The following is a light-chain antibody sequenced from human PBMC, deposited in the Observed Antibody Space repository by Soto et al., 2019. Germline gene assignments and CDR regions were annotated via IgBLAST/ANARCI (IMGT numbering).Light chain of an antibody. J-gene: IGLJ1*01. CDR3: GTWDSSLSDYV. CDR1: SSNIGNNY. CDR2: DNN. Sequence: QSVLTQPPSVSAAPGQKVTISCSGSSSNIGNNYVSWYQQLPGTAPKLLIYDNNKRPSGIPDRFSGSKSGTSATLGITGLQTGDEADYYCGTWDSSLSDYVFGHGTKAT. V-gene: IGLV1-51*01.